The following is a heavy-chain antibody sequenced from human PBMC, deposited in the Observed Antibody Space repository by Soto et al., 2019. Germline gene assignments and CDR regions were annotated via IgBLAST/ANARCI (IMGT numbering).Heavy chain of an antibody. CDR3: ARDIALGLFDY. J-gene: IGHJ4*02. CDR1: GYSISSGYY. V-gene: IGHV4-38-2*02. Sequence: SETLSLTCAVSGYSISSGYYWGWIRQPPGKGLEWIGSIYHSGSTYYNPSLKSRVTISVDTSKNQFSLKLSSVTAADTAVYYCARDIALGLFDYWGQGTLVTVSS. D-gene: IGHD3-16*01. CDR2: IYHSGST.